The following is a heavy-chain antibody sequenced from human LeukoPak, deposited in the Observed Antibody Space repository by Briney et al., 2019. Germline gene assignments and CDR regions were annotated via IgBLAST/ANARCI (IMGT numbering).Heavy chain of an antibody. Sequence: ASVKVSCKASGGTFSSYAISWVRQAPGQGPEWMGGIIPIFGTANYAQRFQGRVTITTDESTSTAYMELSSLRSEDTAVYYCAMLVGATTGWFDPWGQGTLVTVSS. J-gene: IGHJ5*02. D-gene: IGHD1-26*01. CDR3: AMLVGATTGWFDP. V-gene: IGHV1-69*05. CDR2: IIPIFGTA. CDR1: GGTFSSYA.